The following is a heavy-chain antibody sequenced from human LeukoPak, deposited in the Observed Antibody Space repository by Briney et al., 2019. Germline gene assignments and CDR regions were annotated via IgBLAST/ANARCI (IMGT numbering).Heavy chain of an antibody. J-gene: IGHJ3*02. CDR1: GYTFTSYG. CDR2: ISAYNGNT. Sequence: ASVKVSCKASGYTFTSYGISWVRQAPGQGLEWMGWISAYNGNTNYAQKLQGRVTMTTGTSTSTAYMELRSLRSDDTAVYYCARDQSSIAARRIAFDIWGQGTMVTVSS. D-gene: IGHD6-6*01. CDR3: ARDQSSIAARRIAFDI. V-gene: IGHV1-18*01.